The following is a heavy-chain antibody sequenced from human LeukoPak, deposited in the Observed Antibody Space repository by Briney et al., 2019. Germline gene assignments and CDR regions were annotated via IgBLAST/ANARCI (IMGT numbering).Heavy chain of an antibody. CDR1: GGTFSSYA. CDR2: IIPIFGTA. D-gene: IGHD3-9*01. V-gene: IGHV1-69*05. Sequence: SVKVSCKASGGTFSSYAISWVRQAPGQRLEWMGGIIPIFGTANYAQKLQGRVTITTDESTSTAYMELSSLRSEDTAVYYCVWGDYDILTGYLDYWGQGTLVTVSS. CDR3: VWGDYDILTGYLDY. J-gene: IGHJ4*02.